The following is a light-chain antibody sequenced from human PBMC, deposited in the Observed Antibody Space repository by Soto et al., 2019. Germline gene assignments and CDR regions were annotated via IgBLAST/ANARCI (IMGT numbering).Light chain of an antibody. CDR2: DAS. CDR1: QNIRNL. Sequence: DIQLTQSPSTLSAAVGDSVTITCRASQNIRNLLAWYQQKPGKAPKPLIYDASTLKTGVPSRFSGSGSGSEFNFTTTGLQPDDFATYYCQHYNSYSEAVGQGTKGDIK. J-gene: IGKJ1*01. CDR3: QHYNSYSEA. V-gene: IGKV1-5*01.